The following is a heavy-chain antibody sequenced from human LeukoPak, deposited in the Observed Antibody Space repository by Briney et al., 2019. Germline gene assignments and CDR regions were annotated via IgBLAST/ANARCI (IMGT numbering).Heavy chain of an antibody. V-gene: IGHV3-23*01. CDR1: GFTFSTYA. CDR2: ISNTGSIT. D-gene: IGHD1-14*01. CDR3: AKKVEPPGGQNYFDP. Sequence: GASLRLSCAASGFTFSTYAMHWVRQAPGQGLEWVSGISNTGSITFYADSVKGRFTISRDNSKNTVYLQINSLRAEDTAVYYCAKKVEPPGGQNYFDPWGQGTLVTVSS. J-gene: IGHJ5*02.